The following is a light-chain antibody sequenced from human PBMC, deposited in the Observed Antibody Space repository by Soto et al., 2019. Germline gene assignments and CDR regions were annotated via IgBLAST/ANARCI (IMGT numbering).Light chain of an antibody. J-gene: IGKJ1*01. CDR2: DTF. CDR1: QSVSTY. CDR3: QQYAGSPRT. Sequence: EIVLTHSPRTLSLSRGGRATLSCRASQSVSTYLAWYQQKPGQAPRLLIYDTFDRATGIPDRFTGSESGTDFTLTINRVESEDFAVYFCQQYAGSPRTFGQGTKVDIK. V-gene: IGKV3-20*01.